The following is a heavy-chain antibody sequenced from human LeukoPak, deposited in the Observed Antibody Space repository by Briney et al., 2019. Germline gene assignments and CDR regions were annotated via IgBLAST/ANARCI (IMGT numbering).Heavy chain of an antibody. CDR3: AKDPSHVLRYFDWLPFQH. CDR2: ISSSGSTI. V-gene: IGHV3-48*04. D-gene: IGHD3-9*01. CDR1: GFTFSSYS. Sequence: QPGGSLRLSCTASGFTFSSYSMNWVRQAPGKGLEWVSYISSSGSTIYYADSVKGRFTISRDNAKNSLYLQMNSLRAEDTAVYYCAKDPSHVLRYFDWLPFQHWGQGTLVTVSS. J-gene: IGHJ1*01.